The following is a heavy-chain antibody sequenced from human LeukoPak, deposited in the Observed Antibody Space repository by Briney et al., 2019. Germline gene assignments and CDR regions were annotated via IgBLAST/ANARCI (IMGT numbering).Heavy chain of an antibody. CDR2: IYYSGST. Sequence: SETLSLTCTVSGGSISSSSYYWGWIRQPPGKGLEWIGSIYYSGSTYYNPSLKSRVTISVDTSKNQFSLKLSSVTAADTAVYYCARWAENIGYFDYWGQGTLVTVSS. D-gene: IGHD2/OR15-2a*01. J-gene: IGHJ4*02. CDR1: GGSISSSSYY. V-gene: IGHV4-39*01. CDR3: ARWAENIGYFDY.